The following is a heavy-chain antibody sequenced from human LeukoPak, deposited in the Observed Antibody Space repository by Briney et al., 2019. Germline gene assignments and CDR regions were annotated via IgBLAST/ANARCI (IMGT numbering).Heavy chain of an antibody. J-gene: IGHJ4*02. D-gene: IGHD3-22*01. CDR3: ARITNSGYYWLFDY. CDR2: LKQDGSEK. Sequence: SGGSLRLSCVASGFTFSSYWMSWVRQAPGRGLEWVANLKQDGSEKYYVDSVKGRFTISRDNAKNSLYLQMNSLRAEDTAVYYCARITNSGYYWLFDYWGQGTLVTVSS. V-gene: IGHV3-7*04. CDR1: GFTFSSYW.